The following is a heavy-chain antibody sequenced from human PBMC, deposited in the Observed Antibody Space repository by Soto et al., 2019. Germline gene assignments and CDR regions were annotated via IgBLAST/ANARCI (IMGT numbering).Heavy chain of an antibody. Sequence: PGGSLRLSCAASGFTFSIYAMTWVRQAPGKGLEWVSAISGSGGDTYYADSGKGRFTISRDNSKNTPYLQMNSLRAEDTAVYYCAKGLTTHSFFDYWGQGTLVTVSS. CDR2: ISGSGGDT. D-gene: IGHD1-26*01. CDR3: AKGLTTHSFFDY. J-gene: IGHJ4*02. V-gene: IGHV3-23*01. CDR1: GFTFSIYA.